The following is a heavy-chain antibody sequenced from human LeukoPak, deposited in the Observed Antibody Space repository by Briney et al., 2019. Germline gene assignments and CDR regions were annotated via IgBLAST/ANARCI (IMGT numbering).Heavy chain of an antibody. Sequence: SVKVSCKASGYTFTSYDINWVRQAPGQGLEWMERIIPILVIANYAQKFQGRVTITADKSTSTAYMELSSLRSEDTAVYYCAREYDILTGLEYFQKWGQGTLVTVSS. D-gene: IGHD3-9*01. CDR1: GYTFTSYD. CDR3: AREYDILTGLEYFQK. V-gene: IGHV1-69*04. J-gene: IGHJ1*01. CDR2: IIPILVIA.